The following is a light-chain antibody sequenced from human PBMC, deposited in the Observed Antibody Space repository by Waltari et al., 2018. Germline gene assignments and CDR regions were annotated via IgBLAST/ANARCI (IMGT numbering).Light chain of an antibody. V-gene: IGKV3-20*01. CDR3: QQYDTLPAT. CDR1: QSVGSST. J-gene: IGKJ1*01. CDR2: CAS. Sequence: EIVLTQSPGTASLSPGERVTLSCRASQSVGSSTLAWYQQKPGQAPRLVIYCASRRATGIPDRFSGSGSGTDFSLTISRLEPEDFAVYYCQQYDTLPATFGQGTKVEIK.